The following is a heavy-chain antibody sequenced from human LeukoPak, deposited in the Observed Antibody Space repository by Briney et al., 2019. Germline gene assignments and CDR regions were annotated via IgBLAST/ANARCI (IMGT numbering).Heavy chain of an antibody. J-gene: IGHJ5*02. CDR1: GASISGSGYY. Sequence: SETLSLTCAVSGASISGSGYYWGWIRQPPGKGLEWIGNIYSSGSTYYNASLQSRVTISIDTSKNQFSLKLSSVTAADTAVYYCARAGSSSWYFWFDPWGQGTLVTVSS. D-gene: IGHD6-13*01. CDR2: IYSSGST. V-gene: IGHV4-39*07. CDR3: ARAGSSSWYFWFDP.